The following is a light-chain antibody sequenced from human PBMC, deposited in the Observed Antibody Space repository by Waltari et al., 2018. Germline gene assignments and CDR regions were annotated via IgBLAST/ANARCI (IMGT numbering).Light chain of an antibody. CDR2: WAS. CDR3: QQYYTNTWA. Sequence: DMVMTQSPDSLSVPPGERATINCKSSQSLFYSSTNKSYLTWWQQKPGQPPKLLIYWASARYSGVPDRFSGSGSGTDFSLTISSLQAEDVAVYYCQQYYTNTWAFGQGTKVEI. CDR1: QSLFYSSTNKSY. V-gene: IGKV4-1*01. J-gene: IGKJ1*01.